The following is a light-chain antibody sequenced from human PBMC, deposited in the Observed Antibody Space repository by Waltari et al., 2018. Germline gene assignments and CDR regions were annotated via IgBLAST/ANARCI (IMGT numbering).Light chain of an antibody. CDR3: QHYKNYPRT. V-gene: IGKV1-5*03. J-gene: IGKJ1*01. Sequence: DIQMTQSPSTLSASVGDRVTITSRASQNIDSWLTWYQQKPGKTPNLLIYEASNLESRVPSRFSGSGSGTEFTLTISSLQPDDFATYYCQHYKNYPRTFGQGTEVEIK. CDR1: QNIDSW. CDR2: EAS.